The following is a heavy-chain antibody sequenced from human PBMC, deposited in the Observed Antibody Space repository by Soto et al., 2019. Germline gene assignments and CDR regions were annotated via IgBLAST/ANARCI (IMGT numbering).Heavy chain of an antibody. V-gene: IGHV1-69*02. CDR2: IIPILGIA. D-gene: IGHD1-1*01. CDR1: GGTFSSYT. Sequence: QVQLVQSGAEVKKPGSSVKVSCKASGGTFSSYTISWVRQAPGQGLEWMGRIIPILGIANYAQKFQGRVTITAEKSTSTAYMGLSSLRSEDTAVYYCAGGGVQMMGYYYMDVWGKGTTVTVSS. J-gene: IGHJ6*03. CDR3: AGGGVQMMGYYYMDV.